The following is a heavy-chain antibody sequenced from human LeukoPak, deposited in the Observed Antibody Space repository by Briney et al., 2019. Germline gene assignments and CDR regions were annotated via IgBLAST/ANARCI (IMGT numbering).Heavy chain of an antibody. D-gene: IGHD3-22*01. CDR1: GYTFTSYG. CDR3: ARGHDSGLGFDY. J-gene: IGHJ4*02. CDR2: INPSGGST. V-gene: IGHV1-46*01. Sequence: GASVKVSCKASGYTFTSYGISWVRQAPGQGLEWMGIINPSGGSTSYAQKFQGRVTMTRDTSTSTVYMELSSLRSEDTAVYYCARGHDSGLGFDYWGQGTLVTVSS.